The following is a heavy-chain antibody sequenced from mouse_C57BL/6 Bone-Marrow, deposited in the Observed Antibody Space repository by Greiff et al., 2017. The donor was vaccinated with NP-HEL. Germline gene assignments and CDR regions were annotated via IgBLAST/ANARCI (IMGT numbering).Heavy chain of an antibody. CDR1: GYTFTSYW. Sequence: QVQLQQPGAELVMPGASVKLSCKASGYTFTSYWMHWVKQRPGQGLEWIGEIDPSDSYTNYNQKFKGKSTLTVDKSSSTAYMQLSSLTSEDSAVYYCARFHYYGSSYYLDYWGQGTTLTVSS. D-gene: IGHD1-1*01. CDR2: IDPSDSYT. CDR3: ARFHYYGSSYYLDY. V-gene: IGHV1-69*01. J-gene: IGHJ2*01.